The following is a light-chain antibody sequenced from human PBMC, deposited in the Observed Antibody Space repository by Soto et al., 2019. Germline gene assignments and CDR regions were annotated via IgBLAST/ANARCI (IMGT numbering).Light chain of an antibody. V-gene: IGLV2-23*01. CDR2: EGS. CDR3: CSYAGSSTFV. CDR1: SSDVGSYNL. Sequence: QSALTQPASVSGSPGQSITISCTGTSSDVGSYNLVSWYQQHPGKAPKLMIYEGSKRPSGVSNRSSGSKSGNTASLTISGLQAEDEADDYCCSYAGSSTFVFGTGTKVTVL. J-gene: IGLJ1*01.